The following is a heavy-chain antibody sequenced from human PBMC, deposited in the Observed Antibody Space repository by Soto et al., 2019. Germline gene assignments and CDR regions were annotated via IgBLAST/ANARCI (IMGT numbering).Heavy chain of an antibody. D-gene: IGHD3-3*02. J-gene: IGHJ5*02. CDR2: IFYLGSS. CDR1: GDSIISSDFY. Sequence: PSETLSLTCTVSGDSIISSDFYWGWVRQPPGKGLEWIGSIFYLGSSYYNPSLKSRVTMSVDTSKSQFSLRLRSVTAADTALYFCARLSLALRKNNWFDPWGQGIMVTVSS. CDR3: ARLSLALRKNNWFDP. V-gene: IGHV4-39*01.